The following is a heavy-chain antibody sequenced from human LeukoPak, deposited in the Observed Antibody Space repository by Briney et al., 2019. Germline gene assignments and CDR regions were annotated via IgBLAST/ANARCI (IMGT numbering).Heavy chain of an antibody. J-gene: IGHJ4*02. V-gene: IGHV3-66*01. CDR3: ARDEAALFDY. D-gene: IGHD6-13*01. CDR1: GFTVSNNY. CDR2: IYSGGST. Sequence: GGSLRLSCAASGFTVSNNYMTWVRQAPGKGLEWVSLIYSGGSTYYADSVKGRFTISRDNAKNSLYLQMNSLRAEDTAVYYCARDEAALFDYWGQGTLVTVSS.